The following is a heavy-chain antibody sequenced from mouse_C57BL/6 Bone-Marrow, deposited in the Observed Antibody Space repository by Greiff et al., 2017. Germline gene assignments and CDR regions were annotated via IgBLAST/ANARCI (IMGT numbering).Heavy chain of an antibody. V-gene: IGHV2-6-1*01. CDR2: IWSDGST. J-gene: IGHJ4*01. CDR3: ARQAGSSYPRYYAMDY. D-gene: IGHD1-1*01. CDR1: GFSLTSYG. Sequence: VQVVESGPGLVAPSQSLSITCTVSGFSLTSYGVHWVRQPPGKGLEWLVVIWSDGSTTYNSALKSRLSISKDNSKSQVFLKMNSLQTDDTAMYYCARQAGSSYPRYYAMDYWGQGTSVTGSS.